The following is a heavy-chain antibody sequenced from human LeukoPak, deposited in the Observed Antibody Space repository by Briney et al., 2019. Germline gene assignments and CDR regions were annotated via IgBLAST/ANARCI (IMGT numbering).Heavy chain of an antibody. CDR1: GFTVSSNY. CDR2: IYSGGST. J-gene: IGHJ3*02. CDR3: ARDRGSYSLLGAFDI. V-gene: IGHV3-66*01. Sequence: GGSLRLSCAASGFTVSSNYMSWVRQAPGKGLEWVSVIYSGGSTYYADSVKGRFTISRDNSKNTLYLQMNSLRAEDTAVYYCARDRGSYSLLGAFDIWGQGTMVTVSS. D-gene: IGHD1-26*01.